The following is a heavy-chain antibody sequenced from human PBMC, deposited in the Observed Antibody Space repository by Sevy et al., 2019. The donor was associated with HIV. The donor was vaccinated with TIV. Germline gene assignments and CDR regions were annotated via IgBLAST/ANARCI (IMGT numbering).Heavy chain of an antibody. CDR2: ISAYNGNT. CDR1: GYTFTSYG. D-gene: IGHD3-3*01. J-gene: IGHJ5*02. CDR3: ARAEPYYDFWSGYYSIGATPPNNWFDP. Sequence: ASVKVSCKASGYTFTSYGISWVRQAPGQGLEWMGWISAYNGNTNYAQKLQGRVTMTTDTSTSTAYMELRSLRSDDTAVYYCARAEPYYDFWSGYYSIGATPPNNWFDPGAREPWSPSPQ. V-gene: IGHV1-18*04.